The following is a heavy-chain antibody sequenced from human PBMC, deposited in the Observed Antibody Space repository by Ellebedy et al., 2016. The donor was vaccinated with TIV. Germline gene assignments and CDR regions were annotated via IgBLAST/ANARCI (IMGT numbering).Heavy chain of an antibody. J-gene: IGHJ4*02. V-gene: IGHV3-23*01. Sequence: GESLKISCAASGFTFSSYAMDWVRQAPGKGLEWVSAIRGSVMSTFYADSVKGRFTISKDNSKNTLYLQMNSLRAEDTAVYYCTKGGSENVWGSYLDYWGLGTLVTVSS. D-gene: IGHD3-16*02. CDR2: IRGSVMST. CDR3: TKGGSENVWGSYLDY. CDR1: GFTFSSYA.